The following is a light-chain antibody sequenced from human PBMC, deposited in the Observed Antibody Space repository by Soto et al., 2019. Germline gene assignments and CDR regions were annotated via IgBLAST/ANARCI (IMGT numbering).Light chain of an antibody. CDR2: GAP. J-gene: IGKJ1*01. CDR3: QQYGSSPRT. Sequence: IVLTQSPGPLSLSPGERATLSCRALPRVSTGDLAGYKQNPGQAPRLPIYGAPSRATGIPDRFSGSGSGTDFTLTISRREPEDFAVYYCQQYGSSPRTFGQGTKVEI. V-gene: IGKV3-20*01. CDR1: PRVSTGD.